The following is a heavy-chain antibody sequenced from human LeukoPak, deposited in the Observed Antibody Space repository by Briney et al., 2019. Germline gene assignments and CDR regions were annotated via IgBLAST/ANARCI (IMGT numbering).Heavy chain of an antibody. CDR1: GGSISSSSYY. CDR2: IYYSGST. D-gene: IGHD6-13*01. CDR3: ARGKSSWEFDY. J-gene: IGHJ4*02. Sequence: SETLSLTCTVSGGSISSSSYYWGWIRQPPGKGLEWIGSIYYSGSTYYNPSLKSRVTISVDTSKNQFSLKLSSVTAADTAVYYCARGKSSWEFDYWGQGTLVTVSS. V-gene: IGHV4-39*07.